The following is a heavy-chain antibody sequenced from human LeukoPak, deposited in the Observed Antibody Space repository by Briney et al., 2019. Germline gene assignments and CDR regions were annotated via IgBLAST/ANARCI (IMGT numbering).Heavy chain of an antibody. Sequence: SETLSLTRTVSGGSISSYYWSWIRQPPGKGLEWIGYIYYSGSTNYNPSLKSRVTISVDTSKNQFSLKLSSVTAADTAVYYCARELDHWFDPWGQGTLVTVSS. CDR2: IYYSGST. V-gene: IGHV4-59*01. CDR3: ARELDHWFDP. J-gene: IGHJ5*02. D-gene: IGHD1-1*01. CDR1: GGSISSYY.